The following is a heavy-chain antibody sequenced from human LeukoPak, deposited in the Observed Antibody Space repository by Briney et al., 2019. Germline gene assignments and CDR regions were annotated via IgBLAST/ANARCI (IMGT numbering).Heavy chain of an antibody. CDR1: GFTFSSYA. Sequence: GGSLRLSCAASGFTFSSYAMSWVRQAPGKGLEWVSAISGSGGSTYYADSVKGRFTISRDNSKNTLYLQMNSLRAEDTAVYYCAKGYGSGSYSTYYYYYYYMDVWGKGTTVTVSS. CDR2: ISGSGGST. V-gene: IGHV3-23*01. D-gene: IGHD3-10*01. CDR3: AKGYGSGSYSTYYYYYYYMDV. J-gene: IGHJ6*03.